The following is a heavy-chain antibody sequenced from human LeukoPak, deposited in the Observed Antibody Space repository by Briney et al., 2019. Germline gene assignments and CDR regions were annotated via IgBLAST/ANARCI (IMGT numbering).Heavy chain of an antibody. J-gene: IGHJ4*02. CDR1: GFTFSSYA. Sequence: GGSLRLSCAASGFTFSSYAMSWVRQAPGKGLEWVSAISGSGGSTYYADSVKGRFTISRDNSKNTLYLQMNSLRAEDTAVYYCARNLEWSLLGLYYFDYWGQGTLVTVSS. V-gene: IGHV3-23*01. CDR2: ISGSGGST. CDR3: ARNLEWSLLGLYYFDY. D-gene: IGHD3-3*01.